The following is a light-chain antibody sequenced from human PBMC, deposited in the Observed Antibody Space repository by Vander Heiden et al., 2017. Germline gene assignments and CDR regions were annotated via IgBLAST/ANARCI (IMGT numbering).Light chain of an antibody. CDR2: DVS. J-gene: IGLJ1*01. CDR1: SSDVGGYNY. V-gene: IGLV2-14*01. Sequence: QSALTQPASVSGSPGQSITISCTGTSSDVGGYNYVSWYQQHPGKAPKLMIYDVSNRPSGVSNRVSGSKSGNTASLTISGLQAEDEADYDCSSYTSSSLYVFGTGTKVTVL. CDR3: SSYTSSSLYV.